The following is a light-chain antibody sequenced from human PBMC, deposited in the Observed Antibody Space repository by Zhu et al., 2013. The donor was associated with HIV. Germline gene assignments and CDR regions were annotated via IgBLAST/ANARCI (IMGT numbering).Light chain of an antibody. J-gene: IGLJ1*01. V-gene: IGLV2-8*01. CDR1: SSDVGGYNH. CDR2: DVT. Sequence: QSALTQPPSASGSPGQSVTISCTGTSSDVGGYNHVSWYQQYPGKAPKLMICDVTKRPSGVPDRFSGSKSGNTASLTVSGLQAEDEADYYCSSYTSSSTLGVFGTGTKVTVL. CDR3: SSYTSSSTLGV.